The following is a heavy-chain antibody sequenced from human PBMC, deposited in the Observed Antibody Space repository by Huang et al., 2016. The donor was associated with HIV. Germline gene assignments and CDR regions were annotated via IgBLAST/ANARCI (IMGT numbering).Heavy chain of an antibody. D-gene: IGHD6-19*01. CDR3: VRDQGRLAVGGIDNWFDP. CDR1: GDSVSSHY. J-gene: IGHJ5*02. Sequence: QVRLQESGPGLVKPSETLSLSCTVSGDSVSSHYWGWIRHPPGKGLEWIGTVYDSGTTKYNPRRKRRITIAVETSKNGFSLNITSVSAADTAMYFCVRDQGRLAVGGIDNWFDPWGQGALVTVSS. CDR2: VYDSGTT. V-gene: IGHV4-59*02.